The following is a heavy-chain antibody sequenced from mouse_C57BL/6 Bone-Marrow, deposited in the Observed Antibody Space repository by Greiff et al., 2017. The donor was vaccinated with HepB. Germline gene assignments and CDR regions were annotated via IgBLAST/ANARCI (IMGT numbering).Heavy chain of an antibody. CDR2: IWSGGST. V-gene: IGHV2-2*01. CDR3: ARNTDYGSSCAGAWFAY. J-gene: IGHJ3*01. CDR1: GFSLTSYG. Sequence: QVQLKESGPGLVQPSQSLSITCTVSGFSLTSYGVHWVRQSPGKGLEWLGVIWSGGSTDYNAAFISRLSISKDNSKSQVFFKMNSLQADDTAIYYCARNTDYGSSCAGAWFAYWGQGTLVTVSA. D-gene: IGHD1-1*01.